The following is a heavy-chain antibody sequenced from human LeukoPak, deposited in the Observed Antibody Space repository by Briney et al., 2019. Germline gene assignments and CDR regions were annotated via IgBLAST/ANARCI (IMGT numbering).Heavy chain of an antibody. Sequence: GGSLRLSCAASGFTFSSYPKHWVRQAPGKGLEWVAVISYDGSNKYYADSVKGRFTISRDNSKNTLFLQMKSLRADDTAVYYCAKEYRRPPDYFDYWGQGTLVTVSS. D-gene: IGHD1-14*01. CDR2: ISYDGSNK. J-gene: IGHJ4*02. CDR1: GFTFSSYP. CDR3: AKEYRRPPDYFDY. V-gene: IGHV3-30-3*01.